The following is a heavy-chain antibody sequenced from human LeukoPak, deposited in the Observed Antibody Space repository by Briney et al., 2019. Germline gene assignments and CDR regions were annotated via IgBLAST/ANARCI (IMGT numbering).Heavy chain of an antibody. D-gene: IGHD4-17*01. V-gene: IGHV1-18*04. Sequence: ASVTVSYKASGYTFTSYGISWVRQAPGQGLEWMGWISAYNGNTNYAQKLQGRVTMTTDTSTSTAYMELRSLRSDDTAVYYCARDATVTNFDYWGQGTLVTVSS. J-gene: IGHJ4*02. CDR2: ISAYNGNT. CDR1: GYTFTSYG. CDR3: ARDATVTNFDY.